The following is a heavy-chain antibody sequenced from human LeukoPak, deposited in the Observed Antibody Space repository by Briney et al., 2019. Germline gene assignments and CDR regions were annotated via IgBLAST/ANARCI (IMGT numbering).Heavy chain of an antibody. CDR2: MNPNSGNT. V-gene: IGHV1-8*01. CDR3: ARGATLTTFYYYYGMDV. Sequence: GASVKVSCKASGYPFTSYDINWVRQATGQGLEWMGWMNPNSGNTGYAQKFQGRVTMTRNTSISTAYMELSSLRSEDTAVYYCARGATLTTFYYYYGMDVWGQGTTVTVSS. J-gene: IGHJ6*02. CDR1: GYPFTSYD. D-gene: IGHD3-10*02.